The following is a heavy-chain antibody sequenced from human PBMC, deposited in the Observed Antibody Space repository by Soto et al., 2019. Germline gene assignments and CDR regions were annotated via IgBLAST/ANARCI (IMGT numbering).Heavy chain of an antibody. CDR1: GGSISSGDYY. Sequence: PSETLSLTCTVSGGSISSGDYYWSWIRQPPGKGLEWIGYIYYSGSTYYNPSLKSRVTISVDTSKNQFSLKLSSVTAADTAVYYCARALNLPQYYYDSSGYYYWFDPWGQGTLVTVSS. CDR2: IYYSGST. D-gene: IGHD3-22*01. J-gene: IGHJ5*02. CDR3: ARALNLPQYYYDSSGYYYWFDP. V-gene: IGHV4-30-4*01.